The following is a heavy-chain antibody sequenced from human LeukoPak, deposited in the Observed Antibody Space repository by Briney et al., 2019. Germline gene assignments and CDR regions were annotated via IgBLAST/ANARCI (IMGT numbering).Heavy chain of an antibody. V-gene: IGHV3-7*01. Sequence: GGSLRPSCAASGFTFSSYWMTWVRQAPGEGLQWVANIKEDGSEKYYVDSVKGRFIISRDNARNSLYLQMNSLRAEDTAVYYCARDVYGDYGNDYWGQGTLVTVSS. CDR2: IKEDGSEK. D-gene: IGHD4-17*01. CDR1: GFTFSSYW. CDR3: ARDVYGDYGNDY. J-gene: IGHJ4*02.